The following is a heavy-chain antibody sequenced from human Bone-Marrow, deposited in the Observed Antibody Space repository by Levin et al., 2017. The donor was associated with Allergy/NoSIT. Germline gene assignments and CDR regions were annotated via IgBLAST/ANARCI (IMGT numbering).Heavy chain of an antibody. CDR3: ARDDCVTTSCYHYYGMDV. Sequence: GGSLRLSCGASGFDFTDSWMTWVRQAPGKGLEWLATIKQDGSEEYYVGSVKGRFTISRDNAKSSLYLQMNSLRAEDTAVYYCARDDCVTTSCYHYYGMDVWGQGTTVTVSS. CDR1: GFDFTDSW. CDR2: IKQDGSEE. J-gene: IGHJ6*02. D-gene: IGHD2-2*01. V-gene: IGHV3-7*01.